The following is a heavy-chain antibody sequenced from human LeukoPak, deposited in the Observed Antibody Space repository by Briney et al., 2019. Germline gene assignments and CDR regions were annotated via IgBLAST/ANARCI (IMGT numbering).Heavy chain of an antibody. J-gene: IGHJ4*02. CDR1: GFSFRIYA. CDR3: AKAATGNVNLYYFDY. CDR2: VSGSGGST. D-gene: IGHD1-1*01. V-gene: IGHV3-23*01. Sequence: GGSLRLSCEASGFSFRIYAISWVRQAPGKGLEWVSAVSGSGGSTFYADSVKGRFTISRDNPKNTLYLQLNSLRAEDTAVYYCAKAATGNVNLYYFDYWGQGTLVTVFS.